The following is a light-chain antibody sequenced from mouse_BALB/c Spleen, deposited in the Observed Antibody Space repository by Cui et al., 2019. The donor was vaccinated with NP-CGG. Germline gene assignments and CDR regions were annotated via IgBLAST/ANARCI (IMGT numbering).Light chain of an antibody. CDR3: ALWYSNHWV. J-gene: IGLJ1*01. Sequence: AVVTQDSAPTTSPGETVTLTCRSSTGAVTTSNYANWVQEKPDHLFTGLIGGTNNRAPGVPARFSGSLIGDKAALTITGEQTEDEAIYFCALWYSNHWVFGGGTKLTVL. CDR1: TGAVTTSNY. CDR2: GTN. V-gene: IGLV1*01.